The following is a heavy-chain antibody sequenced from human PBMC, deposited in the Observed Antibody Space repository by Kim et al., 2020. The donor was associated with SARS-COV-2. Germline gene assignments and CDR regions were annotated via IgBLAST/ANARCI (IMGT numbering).Heavy chain of an antibody. J-gene: IGHJ6*02. D-gene: IGHD3-9*01. CDR3: ARRPPSNYDILTGYPPPYGMDV. CDR1: GGSISSSSYY. Sequence: SETLSLTCTVSGGSISSSSYYWGWIRQPPGKGLEWIGSIYYSGSTYYNPSLKSRVTISVDTSKNQFSLKLSSVTAADTAVYYCARRPPSNYDILTGYPPPYGMDVWGQGTTVTVSS. CDR2: IYYSGST. V-gene: IGHV4-39*01.